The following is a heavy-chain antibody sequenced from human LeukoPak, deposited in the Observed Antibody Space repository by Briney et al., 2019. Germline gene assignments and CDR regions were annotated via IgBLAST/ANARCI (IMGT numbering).Heavy chain of an antibody. Sequence: ASVKVSCKASGYTFTGYYMHWVRQAPGQGLEWMGWINPNSGGTNYAQKFQGRVTMTRDTSISTAYMELSRLRSDDTAVYYCARDLEGATPGFDPWGQGTLVTVSS. J-gene: IGHJ5*02. CDR2: INPNSGGT. D-gene: IGHD1-26*01. CDR1: GYTFTGYY. V-gene: IGHV1-2*02. CDR3: ARDLEGATPGFDP.